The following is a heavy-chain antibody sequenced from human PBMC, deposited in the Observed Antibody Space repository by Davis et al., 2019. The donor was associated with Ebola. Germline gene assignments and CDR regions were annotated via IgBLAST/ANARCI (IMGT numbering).Heavy chain of an antibody. CDR2: IIPILGIA. J-gene: IGHJ4*02. Sequence: SVKVSCKASGGTFSSYAISWVRQAPGQGLEWMGRIIPILGIANYAQKFQGRVTMTRDTSTSTVYMELSSLRSEDTAVYYCARDVVAVDSSSWYLGGFDYWGQGTLVTVSS. D-gene: IGHD6-13*01. V-gene: IGHV1-69*04. CDR3: ARDVVAVDSSSWYLGGFDY. CDR1: GGTFSSYA.